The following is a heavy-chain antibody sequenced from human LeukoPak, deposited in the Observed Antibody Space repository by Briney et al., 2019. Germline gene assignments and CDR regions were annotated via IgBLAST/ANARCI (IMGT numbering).Heavy chain of an antibody. CDR3: ARERAAAGTRLDY. J-gene: IGHJ4*02. CDR1: GGSISCSNW. V-gene: IGHV4-4*02. CDR2: IYHSGST. D-gene: IGHD6-13*01. Sequence: SETLSLTCAVSGGSISCSNWWSWVRQPPGKGLEWIGEIYHSGSTNYNPSLKSRVTISVDKSKNQFSLKLSSVTAADTAVYYCARERAAAGTRLDYWGQGTLVTVSS.